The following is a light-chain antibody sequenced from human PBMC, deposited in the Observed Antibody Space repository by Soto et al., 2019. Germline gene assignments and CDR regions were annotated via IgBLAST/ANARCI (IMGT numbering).Light chain of an antibody. CDR3: QQYNNRPSLFT. J-gene: IGKJ3*01. V-gene: IGKV3-15*01. Sequence: EIVMTQSPATLSVSPGERATLSCRASQSVSSNLAWYQQKPGQAPRLLIYGASTRATGIPARFSGSGSGTEFTLTISSLQVEDFEVSYYQQYNNRPSLFTFGPGTKVDIK. CDR2: GAS. CDR1: QSVSSN.